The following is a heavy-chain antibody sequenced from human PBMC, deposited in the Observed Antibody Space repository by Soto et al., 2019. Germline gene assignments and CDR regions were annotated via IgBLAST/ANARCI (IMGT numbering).Heavy chain of an antibody. D-gene: IGHD2-2*01. CDR3: ARGDYQYSTDY. J-gene: IGHJ4*02. V-gene: IGHV4-30-2*01. CDR1: GDSMTSGDYS. CDR2: IYRTGNT. Sequence: QLQLQESGSRLVKSSQTLSLTCTVSGDSMTSGDYSWSWIRQPPGKGLEWLGYIYRTGNTHYSPSLKSLVSISQDRSKNQFSLELTSVTAADTAVYYCARGDYQYSTDYWGQGTLVPVSS.